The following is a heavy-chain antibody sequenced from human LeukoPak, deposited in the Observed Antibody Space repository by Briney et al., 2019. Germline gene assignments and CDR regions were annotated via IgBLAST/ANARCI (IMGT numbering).Heavy chain of an antibody. J-gene: IGHJ5*02. CDR1: GLTVSNNY. Sequence: GGSLRLSCVVSGLTVSNNYMTWVRQAPGKGLEWVSLIFSGGGTYYADSVKGRFTISRDSSKNTLYLQMNSLRAEDTALYYCARDPGAAAGNLLSWGQGTLVTVSS. CDR2: IFSGGGT. D-gene: IGHD6-25*01. V-gene: IGHV3-66*01. CDR3: ARDPGAAAGNLLS.